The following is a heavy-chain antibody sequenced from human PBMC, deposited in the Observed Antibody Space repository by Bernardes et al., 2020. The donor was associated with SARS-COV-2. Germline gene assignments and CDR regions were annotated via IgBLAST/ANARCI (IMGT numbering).Heavy chain of an antibody. CDR1: GFTFTTYW. CDR2: IYLDETST. CDR3: MTEAFIVVRYQSGDF. D-gene: IGHD4-17*01. Sequence: GGSLRLSCAASGFTFTTYWMHWVRQVPGKGLVWVSRIYLDETSTNYADSVKGRFTISRDNAKNTLYLQMNSLKSEDAGIYYCMTEAFIVVRYQSGDFWGRGTLVTVSS. V-gene: IGHV3-74*01. J-gene: IGHJ2*01.